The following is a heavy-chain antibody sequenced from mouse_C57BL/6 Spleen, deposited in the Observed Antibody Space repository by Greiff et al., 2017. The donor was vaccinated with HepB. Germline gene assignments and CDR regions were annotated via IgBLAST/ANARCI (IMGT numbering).Heavy chain of an antibody. Sequence: VQLQQSGPELVKPGASVKISCKASGYAFSSSWMNWVKQRPGKGLEWIGRIYPGDGDTNYNGKFKGKATLTADKSSSTAYMQLSSLTSEDSAVYFCARSRGWDSYEYFDYWGQGTTLTVSS. CDR1: GYAFSSSW. CDR2: IYPGDGDT. D-gene: IGHD2-12*01. CDR3: ARSRGWDSYEYFDY. V-gene: IGHV1-82*01. J-gene: IGHJ2*01.